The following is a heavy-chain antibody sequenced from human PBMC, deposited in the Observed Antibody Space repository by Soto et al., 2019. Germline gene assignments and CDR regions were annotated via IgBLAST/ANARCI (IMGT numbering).Heavy chain of an antibody. D-gene: IGHD6-6*01. CDR1: GYTFTGYY. V-gene: IGHV1-2*04. CDR3: GTARSSSSGVVGD. CDR2: INPNSGGT. Sequence: ASVKVSCKASGYTFTGYYMHWVRQAPGQGLERMGWINPNSGGTNCAQKFQGWVTLTRDMSISTAYMELSRLGSDDPAVYYCGTARSSSSGVVGDRARGTLDTGSS. J-gene: IGHJ4*02.